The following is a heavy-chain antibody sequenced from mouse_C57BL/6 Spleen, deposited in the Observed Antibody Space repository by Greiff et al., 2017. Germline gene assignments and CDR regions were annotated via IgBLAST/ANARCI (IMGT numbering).Heavy chain of an antibody. V-gene: IGHV10-1*01. Sequence: EVQLVESGGGLVQPKGSLKLSCAASGFSFNTYAMNWVRQAPGKGLEWVARIRSKSNNYATYYADSVKDRFTISRDDTESMLYLQMNNLKTEDTAMYYCVRDLEAMDYWGQGTSVTVSS. CDR2: IRSKSNNYAT. D-gene: IGHD2-10*02. CDR1: GFSFNTYA. CDR3: VRDLEAMDY. J-gene: IGHJ4*01.